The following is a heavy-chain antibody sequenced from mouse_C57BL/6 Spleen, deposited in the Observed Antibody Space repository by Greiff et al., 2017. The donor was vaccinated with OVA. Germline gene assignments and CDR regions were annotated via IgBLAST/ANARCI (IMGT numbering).Heavy chain of an antibody. CDR1: GYTFTDYN. CDR3: ARSPRDGYFYFDY. CDR2: INPNNGGT. D-gene: IGHD2-3*01. Sequence: DVKLQESGPELVKPGASVKIPCKASGYTFTDYNMDWVKQSHGKSLEWIGDINPNNGGTIYNQKFKGKATLTVDKSSSTAYMELRSLTSEDTAVYYCARSPRDGYFYFDYWGQGTTLTVSS. V-gene: IGHV1-18*01. J-gene: IGHJ2*01.